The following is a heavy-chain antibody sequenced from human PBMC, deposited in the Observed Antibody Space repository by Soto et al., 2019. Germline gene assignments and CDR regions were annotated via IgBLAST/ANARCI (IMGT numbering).Heavy chain of an antibody. CDR1: GGSISPYY. D-gene: IGHD3-22*01. J-gene: IGHJ6*02. V-gene: IGHV4-4*07. Sequence: QVQLQESGPGPVKPSETLSLTCTVSGGSISPYYWSWIRQPPGKGLEWIGRIYTSGSTNYNPSLKSRVTMSLDMSKKQFSLKVRSVTAADTAVYYCAREGGYYDSSGSGVYHYYGVDVWGQGTTVTVSS. CDR2: IYTSGST. CDR3: AREGGYYDSSGSGVYHYYGVDV.